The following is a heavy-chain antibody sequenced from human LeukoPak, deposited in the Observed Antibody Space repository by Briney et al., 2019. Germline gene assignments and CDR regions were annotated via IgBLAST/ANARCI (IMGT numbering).Heavy chain of an antibody. CDR2: IYHSGST. CDR3: ASLIAPIYCSSTSYHTGHAFDI. Sequence: SETLSLTCAFCGYSISSGYYWGWIRQPPGKGLEWIGSIYHSGSTYYNPSLKSRVTISVDTSKNQFSLKLSSVTAADTAVYYCASLIAPIYCSSTSYHTGHAFDIWGQGTMVTVS. D-gene: IGHD2-2*02. J-gene: IGHJ3*02. V-gene: IGHV4-38-2*01. CDR1: GYSISSGYY.